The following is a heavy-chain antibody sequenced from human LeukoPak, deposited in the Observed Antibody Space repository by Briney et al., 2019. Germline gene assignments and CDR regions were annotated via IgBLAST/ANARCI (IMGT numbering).Heavy chain of an antibody. CDR2: IYSGGST. CDR3: ARDAYYDFWSGYYD. D-gene: IGHD3-3*01. V-gene: IGHV3-66*01. Sequence: GGSLRLSCAASGFTVSSNYMSWVRQAPGKGLEWVSIIYSGGSTYYADSVKGRFTISRDSSKNTLYLLMNSLRAEDTAVYYCARDAYYDFWSGYYDWGQGTLVTVSS. J-gene: IGHJ4*02. CDR1: GFTVSSNY.